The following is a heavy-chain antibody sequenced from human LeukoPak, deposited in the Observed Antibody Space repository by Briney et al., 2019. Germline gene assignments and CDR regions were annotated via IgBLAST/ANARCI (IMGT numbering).Heavy chain of an antibody. Sequence: GGSLRLSCAASGFTFSDYYMSWIRQAPGKGLEWVSYISSSGSTIYYADSVKGRFTISRDNAKNSLCLQMNSLRAEDTAVYYCARTYSSSPSWDFDYWGQGTLVTVSS. CDR1: GFTFSDYY. V-gene: IGHV3-11*01. J-gene: IGHJ4*02. CDR2: ISSSGSTI. D-gene: IGHD6-13*01. CDR3: ARTYSSSPSWDFDY.